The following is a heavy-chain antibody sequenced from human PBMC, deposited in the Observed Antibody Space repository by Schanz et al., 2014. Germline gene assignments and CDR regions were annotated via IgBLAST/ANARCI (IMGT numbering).Heavy chain of an antibody. CDR3: VKDAHSSSWWGGAFDI. CDR2: ITKDGRSA. CDR1: GFTVSSNY. J-gene: IGHJ3*02. D-gene: IGHD6-13*01. Sequence: EVQLVESGGGLVQPGGSLRLSCAASGFTVSSNYMSWVRQAPGKGLEYVSAITKDGRSAYYADSVKGRFTISRDNSKSTHYLQMSSLRVEDTAVYYCVKDAHSSSWWGGAFDIWGQGTMVTVSS. V-gene: IGHV3-64D*06.